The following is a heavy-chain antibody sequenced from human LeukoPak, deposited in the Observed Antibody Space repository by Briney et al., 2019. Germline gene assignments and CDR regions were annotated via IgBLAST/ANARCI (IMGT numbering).Heavy chain of an antibody. CDR3: AKDREVRGVLPSYFDF. Sequence: RGSLRLSCAASGFTFSSYAMSWVRQAPGKALEWVSGISASGFGTYYADSLKGRFTISRDNSKNTVYLQVNSLRVEDTAVYYCAKDREVRGVLPSYFDFWGQGTLVTVSP. D-gene: IGHD3-10*01. CDR2: ISASGFGT. J-gene: IGHJ4*02. V-gene: IGHV3-23*01. CDR1: GFTFSSYA.